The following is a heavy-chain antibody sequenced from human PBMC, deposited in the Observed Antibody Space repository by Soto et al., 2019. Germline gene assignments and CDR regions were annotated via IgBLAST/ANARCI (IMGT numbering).Heavy chain of an antibody. CDR1: GGSFSGYY. CDR3: ARGKDYGMDV. CDR2: INHSGST. J-gene: IGHJ6*02. Sequence: SETLSLTCAVYGGSFSGYYWSWIRQPPGKGLEWIGEINHSGSTNYNPSLKSRVTISVDTSKNQFSLKLSSVTAADTAVYYCARGKDYGMDVWGQGTTVTGSS. V-gene: IGHV4-34*01.